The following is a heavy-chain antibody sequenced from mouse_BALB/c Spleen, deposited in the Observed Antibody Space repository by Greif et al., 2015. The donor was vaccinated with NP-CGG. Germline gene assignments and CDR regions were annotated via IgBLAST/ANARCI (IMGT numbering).Heavy chain of an antibody. CDR1: GYTFTSYW. V-gene: IGHV1S22*01. J-gene: IGHJ3*01. CDR2: IYPGSGST. CDR3: TIDYGYGFAY. Sequence: LQQSGSELVRPGASVKLSCKASGYTFTSYWMHWVKQRPGQGLEWIGNIYPGSGSTNYDEKFKSKATLTVDTSSSTAYMQLSSLTSEDSAVYYCTIDYGYGFAYWGQGTLVTVSA. D-gene: IGHD1-2*01.